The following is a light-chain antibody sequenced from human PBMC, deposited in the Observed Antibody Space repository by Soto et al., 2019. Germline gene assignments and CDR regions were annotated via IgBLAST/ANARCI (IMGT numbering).Light chain of an antibody. CDR2: GNN. V-gene: IGLV1-40*01. J-gene: IGLJ1*01. Sequence: QPVLTQPPSVSGAPGQRVTISCTGGSFNIGLGYAVHWYQQLPGAAPKLLIFGNNNRPSGVPDRFSGSKSGTSASLAITGLQAEDEADYYCQSYDSSLSGYVFGPGTKLTVL. CDR3: QSYDSSLSGYV. CDR1: SFNIGLGYA.